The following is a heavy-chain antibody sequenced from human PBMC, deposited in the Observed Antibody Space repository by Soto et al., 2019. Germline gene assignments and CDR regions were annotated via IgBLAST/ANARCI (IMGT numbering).Heavy chain of an antibody. CDR1: GFTFSSYA. V-gene: IGHV3-64*01. CDR3: ARFGFTYYYDD. J-gene: IGHJ4*02. CDR2: ISSNGGST. D-gene: IGHD3-10*01. Sequence: PGGSLRLSCAASGFTFSSYAMHWVRQAPGKGLEYVSAISSNGGSTYYANSVKGRFTISRDNSENTLYLQMGSLRAEDMAVYYCARFGFTYYYDDWGQGTLVTVSS.